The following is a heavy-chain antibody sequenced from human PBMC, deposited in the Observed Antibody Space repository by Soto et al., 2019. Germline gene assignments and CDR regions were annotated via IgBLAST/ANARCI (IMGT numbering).Heavy chain of an antibody. Sequence: GGSLRLSCAASGFTFSSYAMHWVRQAPGKGLEWVAVISYDGSNKYYADSVKGRFTISTDNSKNTLYLQMNSLRAEDTAVYYCAREPDFWSPSFDYWGQGTLVTVSS. J-gene: IGHJ4*02. CDR2: ISYDGSNK. D-gene: IGHD3-3*01. V-gene: IGHV3-30-3*01. CDR3: AREPDFWSPSFDY. CDR1: GFTFSSYA.